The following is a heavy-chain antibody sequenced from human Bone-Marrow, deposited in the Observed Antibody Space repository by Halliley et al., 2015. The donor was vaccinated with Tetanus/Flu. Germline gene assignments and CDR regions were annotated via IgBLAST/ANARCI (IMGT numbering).Heavy chain of an antibody. CDR1: GVSISDYY. J-gene: IGHJ4*02. D-gene: IGHD3-3*01. CDR2: IHHSGGT. Sequence: TLSLTCTISGVSISDYYWSWVRQSPGKGLEWIGEIHHSGGTNFNPSLKSRVTISVDKSKNQFSLKVSSVTAADTALYYCTRNGYYTLDYWGRGALVTVSS. CDR3: TRNGYYTLDY. V-gene: IGHV4-34*01.